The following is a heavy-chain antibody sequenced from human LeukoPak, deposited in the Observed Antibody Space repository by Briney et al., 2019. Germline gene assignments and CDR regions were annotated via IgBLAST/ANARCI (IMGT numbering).Heavy chain of an antibody. CDR1: GFTFSSYW. J-gene: IGHJ4*02. CDR2: IASDGSST. Sequence: PGGSLRLSCAAFGFTFSSYWMNWVRQAPGKGLVWASRIASDGSSTTYADSVKGRFSISRDNAKNTLYLQMNSLRVEDTAVYYCARGRPHGNDYWGQGTLVTVSS. V-gene: IGHV3-74*01. D-gene: IGHD4-23*01. CDR3: ARGRPHGNDY.